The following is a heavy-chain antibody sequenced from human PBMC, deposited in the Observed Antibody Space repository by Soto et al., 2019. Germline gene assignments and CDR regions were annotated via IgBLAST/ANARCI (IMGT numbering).Heavy chain of an antibody. Sequence: QVQLQESGPGLVKPSETLSLTCTVSGGSIGIYYWSWIRQPPGKGLEWIGHIYYSVNTNYNPSLKSRVTISVDTPKNQFFLKMTSVTAADTAVYYCAKYDFWSGYFVDSWGQGTLVTVSS. J-gene: IGHJ4*02. CDR3: AKYDFWSGYFVDS. V-gene: IGHV4-59*08. CDR2: IYYSVNT. D-gene: IGHD3-3*01. CDR1: GGSIGIYY.